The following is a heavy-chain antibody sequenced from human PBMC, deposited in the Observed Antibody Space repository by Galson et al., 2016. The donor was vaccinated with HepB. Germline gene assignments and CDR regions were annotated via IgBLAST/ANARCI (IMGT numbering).Heavy chain of an antibody. D-gene: IGHD4-23*01. CDR1: GFSFSSYD. CDR2: IDTAGDK. Sequence: SLRLSCAASGFSFSSYDLHWVRQATGKGLEWVSGIDTAGDKYYPGSVKGRFTISKENAKNSLSLQMNTLRAGDTAVYYCARAVYGGNDAIDIWGQGTMVIVSS. V-gene: IGHV3-13*01. CDR3: ARAVYGGNDAIDI. J-gene: IGHJ3*02.